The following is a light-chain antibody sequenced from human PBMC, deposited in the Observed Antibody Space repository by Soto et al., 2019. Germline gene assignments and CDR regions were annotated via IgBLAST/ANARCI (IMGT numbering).Light chain of an antibody. CDR2: SNN. CDR3: AAWDDSLNGPYV. CDR1: SXNIGSNT. Sequence: QSVLTQPXXASGXXXXXVXXXXXGSSXNIGSNTVNWYQQLPGTAPKLLIYSNNQRPSGVPDRFSGSKSGTSASLAISGLQSEDEADYYCAAWDDSLNGPYVFGTGTKLTVL. V-gene: IGLV1-44*01. J-gene: IGLJ1*01.